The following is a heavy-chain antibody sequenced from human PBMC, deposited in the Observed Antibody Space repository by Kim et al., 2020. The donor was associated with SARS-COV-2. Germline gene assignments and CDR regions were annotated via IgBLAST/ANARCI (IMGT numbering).Heavy chain of an antibody. CDR2: INAYSGNT. CDR1: GYTFTTYD. V-gene: IGHV1-18*01. D-gene: IGHD7-27*01. Sequence: ASVKVSCKASGYTFTTYDFNWVRQAPGQGLEWMAWINAYSGNTKYAQNFQGRVTMTTNTSTTTAYMELRSLRSDDTAVYYCGRDLGREHPGPGPSDYGGEGTLVT. J-gene: IGHJ4*02. CDR3: GRDLGREHPGPGPSDY.